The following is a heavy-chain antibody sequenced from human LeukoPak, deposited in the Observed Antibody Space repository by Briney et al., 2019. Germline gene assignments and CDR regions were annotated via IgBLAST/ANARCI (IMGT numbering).Heavy chain of an antibody. J-gene: IGHJ1*01. V-gene: IGHV3-30*18. CDR3: AKARYYYGSGKNRAEYFQH. D-gene: IGHD3-10*01. CDR2: ISYDGSNK. CDR1: AFTFSSYG. Sequence: GGSLRLSCAASAFTFSSYGMHWVRQAPGKGLEWVAVISYDGSNKYYADSVKGRFTISRDNSKNTLYLQMNSLRAEDTAVYYCAKARYYYGSGKNRAEYFQHWGQGTLVTVSS.